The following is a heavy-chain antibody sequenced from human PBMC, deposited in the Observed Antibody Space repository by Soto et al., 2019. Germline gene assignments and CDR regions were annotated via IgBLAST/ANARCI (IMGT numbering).Heavy chain of an antibody. CDR1: GYTFTSYD. CDR2: MNPNSGNT. J-gene: IGHJ6*03. D-gene: IGHD2-2*02. Sequence: ASVKVSCKASGYTFTSYDINWVRQATGQGLEWMGWMNPNSGNTGYAQKFQGRVTMTRNTSISTAYMELSSLRSEDTAVYYCARGTRYCSSTSCFTSGVNYYMDVWGKGTTVTVSS. CDR3: ARGTRYCSSTSCFTSGVNYYMDV. V-gene: IGHV1-8*01.